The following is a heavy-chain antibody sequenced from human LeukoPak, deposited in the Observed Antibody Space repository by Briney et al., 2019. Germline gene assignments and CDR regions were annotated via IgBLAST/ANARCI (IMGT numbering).Heavy chain of an antibody. Sequence: QPGGSLRLSCTASGFTVSSNYMSWVRQAPGKGLEWVSLIYTGGNTYYPDSVKGRFTLSRDNSKNTVYLQMNSLRVEDTAMYYCATISYLLFYFASWGQGTLVTVSS. CDR1: GFTVSSNY. CDR3: ATISYLLFYFAS. J-gene: IGHJ4*02. CDR2: IYTGGNT. V-gene: IGHV3-66*01.